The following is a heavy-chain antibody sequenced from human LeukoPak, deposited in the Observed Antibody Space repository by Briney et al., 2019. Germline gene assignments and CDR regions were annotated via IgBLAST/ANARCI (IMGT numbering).Heavy chain of an antibody. Sequence: PSETLSLTCTVSGDSISNYYWSWIRQPAGKGLDWIGRIYTSGSTNYNPSLKSRVTMSADTSKNQFSLKLSSVTAADTAVYYCARVSLVQGAPDYYFDYWGQGTLVTVSS. V-gene: IGHV4-4*07. CDR1: GDSISNYY. CDR2: IYTSGST. CDR3: ARVSLVQGAPDYYFDY. J-gene: IGHJ4*02. D-gene: IGHD3-10*01.